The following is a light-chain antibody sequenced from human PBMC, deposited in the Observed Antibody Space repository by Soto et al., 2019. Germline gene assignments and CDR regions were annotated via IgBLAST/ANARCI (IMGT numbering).Light chain of an antibody. CDR1: QGIGDT. CDR3: QQYHTSPPT. J-gene: IGKJ1*01. V-gene: IGKV3D-15*02. CDR2: DAS. Sequence: EVVRMKTKDTLSVSPGEGATLSCRASQGIGDTLAWYQHKPGQTPRLLIYDASSRATGIPDRFSGSGSGTDFTLTISRLEPEDFAVYCCQQYHTSPPTFCQ.